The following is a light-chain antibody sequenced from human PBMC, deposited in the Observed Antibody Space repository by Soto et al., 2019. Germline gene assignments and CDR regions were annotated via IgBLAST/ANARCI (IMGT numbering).Light chain of an antibody. CDR3: KSYAGSNTYV. Sequence: QSALTQPPSASGSPGLSVTISCTGTKNDIGVYDFVSWYQHHPGKAPRLIIYEVVQRPSGAPDRFSGSKSGNTASLTVSGLQAADEADYFCKSYAGSNTYVFGSGTKLTVL. CDR1: KNDIGVYDF. V-gene: IGLV2-8*01. J-gene: IGLJ1*01. CDR2: EVV.